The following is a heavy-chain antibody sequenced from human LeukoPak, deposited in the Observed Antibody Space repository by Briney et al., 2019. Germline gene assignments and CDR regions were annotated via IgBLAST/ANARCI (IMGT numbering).Heavy chain of an antibody. D-gene: IGHD3-10*01. CDR1: GYTFTSYD. J-gene: IGHJ6*03. CDR2: MNPNSGNT. Sequence: GASVKVSCKASGYTFTSYDINWVRQATGQGLEWVGWMNPNSGNTGYAQKFQGRVTMTRNTSISTAYMELSSLRSEDTAVYYCARHVGWFARSYYYYMDVWGKGTTVTISS. CDR3: ARHVGWFARSYYYYMDV. V-gene: IGHV1-8*01.